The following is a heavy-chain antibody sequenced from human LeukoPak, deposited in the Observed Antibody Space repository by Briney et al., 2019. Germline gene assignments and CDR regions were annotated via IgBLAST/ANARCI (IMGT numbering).Heavy chain of an antibody. D-gene: IGHD4-23*01. CDR3: ARGTVVTWSDY. CDR2: IYHSGST. J-gene: IGHJ4*02. V-gene: IGHV4-59*01. Sequence: KPSETLSLTCTVSGGSISSYYWSWFRQPPGKGLGWIGYIYHSGSTNYNPSLKSRVTISLDTSKNQFSLKLSSVTAADTAVYYCARGTVVTWSDYWGQGTLVTVSS. CDR1: GGSISSYY.